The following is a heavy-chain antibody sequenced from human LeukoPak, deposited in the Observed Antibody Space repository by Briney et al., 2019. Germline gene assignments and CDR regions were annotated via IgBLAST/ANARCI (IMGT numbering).Heavy chain of an antibody. CDR2: ISSSSSYI. CDR1: GFTFSSYS. D-gene: IGHD2-21*02. CDR3: ARVAAYCGGDCYFDY. Sequence: PGGSLRLSCAASGFTFSSYSMNWVRQAPGKGLEWVSSISSSSSYIYYADSVKGRFTISRDNAKNSLYLQMNSLRAEDTAVYYCARVAAYCGGDCYFDYWGQGTLVTVSS. J-gene: IGHJ4*02. V-gene: IGHV3-21*01.